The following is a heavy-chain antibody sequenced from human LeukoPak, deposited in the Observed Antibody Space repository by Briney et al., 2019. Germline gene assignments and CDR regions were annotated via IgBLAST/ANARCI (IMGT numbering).Heavy chain of an antibody. CDR3: ARVPTRRPLNWFDP. CDR2: IYTSGST. J-gene: IGHJ5*02. CDR1: GGSISSGSYY. V-gene: IGHV4-61*02. Sequence: SETLSLTCTVSGGSISSGSYYWSWIRQPAGKGLEWIGRIYTSGSTNYNPSLKSRVTISLDTSNNQFSLRLSSVTAADTAVYYCARVPTRRPLNWFDPWGQGTLVTVSS.